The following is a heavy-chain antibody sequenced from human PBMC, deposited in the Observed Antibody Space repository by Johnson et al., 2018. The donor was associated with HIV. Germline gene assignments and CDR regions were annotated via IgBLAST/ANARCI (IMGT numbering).Heavy chain of an antibody. V-gene: IGHV3-74*01. CDR2: INGDGSRL. Sequence: VQLVESGGGLVQPGGSLRLSCGASGFTFSDYWMQWVRQAPGKGLVWVSRINGDGSRLTYADSVKGRFTIARDNAKNTLYLELKSLRSEDTAVYYCARTSNSGDRCLGFDPFEVWGQGAVVTIS. J-gene: IGHJ3*01. CDR1: GFTFSDYW. CDR3: ARTSNSGDRCLGFDPFEV. D-gene: IGHD2-21*02.